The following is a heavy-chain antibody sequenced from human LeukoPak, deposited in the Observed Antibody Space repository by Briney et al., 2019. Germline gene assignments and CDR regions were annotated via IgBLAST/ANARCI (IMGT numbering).Heavy chain of an antibody. J-gene: IGHJ4*02. CDR3: ARRLNGMATIDRYFDY. D-gene: IGHD5-24*01. CDR1: GGSFSGYY. V-gene: IGHV4-34*01. Sequence: SEALSLTCAVYGGSFSGYYWSWIRQPPGKGLEWIGEINHSGSTNYNPSLKSRVTISVDTSKNQFSLKLSSVTAADTAVYYCARRLNGMATIDRYFDYWGQGILVTVSS. CDR2: INHSGST.